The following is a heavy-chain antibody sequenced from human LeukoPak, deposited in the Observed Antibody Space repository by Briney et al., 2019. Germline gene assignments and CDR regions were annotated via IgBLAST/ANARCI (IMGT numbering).Heavy chain of an antibody. CDR2: INPSGGST. D-gene: IGHD3-22*01. CDR1: GYTFTSYY. V-gene: IGHV1-46*01. Sequence: GASVKVSCKESGYTFTSYYMHWVRQAPGQGLEWMGIINPSGGSTSYAQKFQGRVTMTRDTSTSTVYMELSSLRSEDTAVYYCARDHNFRDYYDSSGYLNWFDPWGQGTLVTVSS. CDR3: ARDHNFRDYYDSSGYLNWFDP. J-gene: IGHJ5*02.